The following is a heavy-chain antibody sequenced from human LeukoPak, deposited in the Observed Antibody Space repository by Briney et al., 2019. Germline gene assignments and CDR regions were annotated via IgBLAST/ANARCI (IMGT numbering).Heavy chain of an antibody. CDR2: ISGNGGVT. Sequence: GGSLRLSCAASGFTFSNYAMNWVRQAPGKGLEWVSAISGNGGVTYYGDSVKGRFTSSRDNSKNTLYLQMSSLRAEDTAVYYCAQITSSSATGYWGQGTLVTVSS. V-gene: IGHV3-23*01. J-gene: IGHJ4*02. D-gene: IGHD3-10*01. CDR1: GFTFSNYA. CDR3: AQITSSSATGY.